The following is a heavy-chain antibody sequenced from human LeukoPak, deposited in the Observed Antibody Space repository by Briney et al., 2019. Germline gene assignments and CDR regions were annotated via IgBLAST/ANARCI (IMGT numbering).Heavy chain of an antibody. J-gene: IGHJ5*02. V-gene: IGHV3-74*01. CDR1: GFTFSSSW. CDR3: ARVQYYGSGTYYSWFDP. CDR2: INSDGTST. Sequence: GGSLRLSCAASGFTFSSSWMHWVRQAPGKGLVWVSRINSDGTSTTYADFVKGRFTISRDNAKNTLYLQMNSLSAEDTAVYYCARVQYYGSGTYYSWFDPWGQGTLVAVSS. D-gene: IGHD3-10*01.